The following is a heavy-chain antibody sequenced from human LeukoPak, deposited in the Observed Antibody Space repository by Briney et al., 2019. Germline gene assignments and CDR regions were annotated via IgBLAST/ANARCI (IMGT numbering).Heavy chain of an antibody. CDR3: ARVQDTTMGHFDY. D-gene: IGHD1-1*01. Sequence: SETLSLTCTVSGGSVSSSSYYWGWIRQPPGKGLEWIGTVNHDGTTHHNPSLKSRVTISVDTSKNQFSLKLSSVTAADTAEYYCARVQDTTMGHFDYWGQGTLVTVSS. CDR1: GGSVSSSSYY. CDR2: VNHDGTT. V-gene: IGHV4-39*07. J-gene: IGHJ4*02.